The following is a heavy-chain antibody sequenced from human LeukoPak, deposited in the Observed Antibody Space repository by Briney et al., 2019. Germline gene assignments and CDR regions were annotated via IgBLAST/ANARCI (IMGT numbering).Heavy chain of an antibody. Sequence: GGSLRLSCAASGFTVSSNYMSWVRQPAGKGLEWVSVLYSGGAAFCADSVKGRFTISRDTSKNTLYLQMNDLRADDTAVYYCTKLKGWYGEGFFDYWGQGTLATVSS. D-gene: IGHD6-19*01. CDR2: LYSGGAA. CDR3: TKLKGWYGEGFFDY. J-gene: IGHJ4*02. V-gene: IGHV3-53*01. CDR1: GFTVSSNY.